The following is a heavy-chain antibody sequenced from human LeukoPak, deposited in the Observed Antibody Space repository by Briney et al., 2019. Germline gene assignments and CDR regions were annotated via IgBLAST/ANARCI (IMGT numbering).Heavy chain of an antibody. CDR2: IWYDGSNK. J-gene: IGHJ6*02. CDR1: GFTFSNHG. CDR3: ARDRQSTFMDV. D-gene: IGHD3-16*01. Sequence: GGSLRLSCATSGFTFSNHGMHWVRQAPGKGLEWVAVIWYDGSNKYYADSVKGRFTISRDNSKKTLYLQMNSPRAEDTAVYYCARDRQSTFMDVRGQGTTVTVSS. V-gene: IGHV3-33*01.